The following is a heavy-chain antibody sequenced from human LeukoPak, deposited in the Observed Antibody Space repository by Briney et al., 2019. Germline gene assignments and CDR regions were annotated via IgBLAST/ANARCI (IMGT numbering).Heavy chain of an antibody. J-gene: IGHJ6*02. Sequence: SETLSLTCAVYGGSFSGYYWSWIRQPPGKGLEWIGEINHGGSTNYNPSLKSRVTISVDTSKNQFSLKLSSVTAADTAVHYCARGEFATIFGVVIENYYYGMDVWGQGTTVTVSS. CDR3: ARGEFATIFGVVIENYYYGMDV. V-gene: IGHV4-34*01. CDR1: GGSFSGYY. D-gene: IGHD3-3*01. CDR2: INHGGST.